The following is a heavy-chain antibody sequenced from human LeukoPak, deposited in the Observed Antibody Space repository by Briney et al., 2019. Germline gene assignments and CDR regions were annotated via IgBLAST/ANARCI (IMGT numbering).Heavy chain of an antibody. V-gene: IGHV1-3*03. CDR1: GYTFTSYG. CDR3: ARVGIAIKH. CDR2: INAGNGNT. J-gene: IGHJ4*02. D-gene: IGHD6-13*01. Sequence: ASVKVSCKASGYTFTSYGISWVRQAPGQGLEWMGWINAGNGNTKYSQEFQGRVTITRDTSASTAYMELSSLRSEDTAVYYCARVGIAIKHWGQGTLVTVSS.